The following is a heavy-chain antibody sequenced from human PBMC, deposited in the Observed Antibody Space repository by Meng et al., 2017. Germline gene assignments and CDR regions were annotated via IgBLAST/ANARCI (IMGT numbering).Heavy chain of an antibody. Sequence: GESLKISCAASGFTFSSYSMNWVRQAPGKGLEWVSSISSSSSYIYYADSVKGRFTISRDNAKNSLYLQMNSLRAEDTAVYYCARDPAYYYDSSGYNDYWGQGTLVT. CDR2: ISSSSSYI. D-gene: IGHD3-22*01. J-gene: IGHJ4*02. V-gene: IGHV3-21*01. CDR1: GFTFSSYS. CDR3: ARDPAYYYDSSGYNDY.